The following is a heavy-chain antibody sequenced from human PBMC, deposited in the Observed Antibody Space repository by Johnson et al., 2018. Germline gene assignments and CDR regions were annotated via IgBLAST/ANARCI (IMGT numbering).Heavy chain of an antibody. CDR2: LYYGGRT. V-gene: IGHV4-39*01. CDR3: GRHSCGGDCYADYYYYGTDV. CDR1: GGSISSTRSY. J-gene: IGHJ6*02. D-gene: IGHD2-21*02. Sequence: QVQLQESGPGLVKPSETLSLTCTVSGGSISSTRSYWGWIRQPPGKGLEWIGSLYYGGRTYFDPSLTRRVNMSVDTSKNHFSLKLTSLTAADTAVYYCGRHSCGGDCYADYYYYGTDVWGQGSTVTVSS.